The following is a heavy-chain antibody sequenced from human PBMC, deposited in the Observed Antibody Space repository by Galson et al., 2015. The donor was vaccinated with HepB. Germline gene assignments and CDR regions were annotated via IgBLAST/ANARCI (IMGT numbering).Heavy chain of an antibody. J-gene: IGHJ4*02. CDR3: ARATYGEFDY. CDR2: IYYSGST. Sequence: SETLSLTCTVSGGSISSYYWSWIRQPPGKGPEWIGYIYYSGSTNYNPSLKSRVTISVDTSKNQFSLKLSSVTAADTAVYYCARATYGEFDYWGQGTLVTVSS. CDR1: GGSISSYY. D-gene: IGHD4-17*01. V-gene: IGHV4-59*01.